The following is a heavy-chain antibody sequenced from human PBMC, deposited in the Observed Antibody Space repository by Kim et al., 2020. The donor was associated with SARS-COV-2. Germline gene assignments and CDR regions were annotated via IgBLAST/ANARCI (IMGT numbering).Heavy chain of an antibody. CDR1: GYTFTSYY. CDR3: ARTDLALDIVATGAYGMDV. D-gene: IGHD5-12*01. CDR2: INPSGGST. Sequence: ASVKVSCKASGYTFTSYYMHWVRQAPGQGLEWMGIINPSGGSTSYAQKFQGRVTMTRDTSTSTVYMELSSLRSEDTAVYYCARTDLALDIVATGAYGMDVWGQGTTVTVSS. V-gene: IGHV1-46*01. J-gene: IGHJ6*02.